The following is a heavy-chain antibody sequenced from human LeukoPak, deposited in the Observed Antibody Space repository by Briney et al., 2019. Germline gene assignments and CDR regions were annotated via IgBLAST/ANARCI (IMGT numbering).Heavy chain of an antibody. CDR1: GFTFHIYA. CDR2: ISSSSSYI. Sequence: GGSLRLSCAASGFTFHIYAMHWVRQAPGKGLEWVSSISSSSSYIYYADSVKGRFTISRDNAKNSLYLQMNSLRAEDTAVYYCARDGTGGDYAYGMDVWGQGTTVTVSS. D-gene: IGHD4-17*01. J-gene: IGHJ6*02. CDR3: ARDGTGGDYAYGMDV. V-gene: IGHV3-21*01.